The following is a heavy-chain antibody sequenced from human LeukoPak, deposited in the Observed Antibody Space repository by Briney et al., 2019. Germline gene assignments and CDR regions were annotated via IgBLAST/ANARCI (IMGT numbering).Heavy chain of an antibody. J-gene: IGHJ6*04. D-gene: IGHD2-8*01. V-gene: IGHV3-7*01. CDR3: ARGGLMMDV. CDR1: GFTFTTYW. Sequence: GGSLRLSCAASGFTFTTYWMTWVRQAPGKGLGWVANIRQGGSEKDYVDSVKGRFTISRDNARNSLYLQMNSLRAEDTAVYYCARGGLMMDVWGKGTTVTVSS. CDR2: IRQGGSEK.